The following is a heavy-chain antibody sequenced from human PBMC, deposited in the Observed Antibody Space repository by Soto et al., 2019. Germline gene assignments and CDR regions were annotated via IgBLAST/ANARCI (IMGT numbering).Heavy chain of an antibody. CDR3: AKLWVLLGAWFDH. CDR1: GFTFSSYA. V-gene: IGHV3-23*01. J-gene: IGHJ5*02. D-gene: IGHD3-22*01. Sequence: GGSLRLSCAASGFTFSSYAMSWVRQAPGKGLEWVSTILSSGGDTYYADSVKGRFTISRDNSKNTLYLQMNSLRAEDTAVYYCAKLWVLLGAWFDHWGQGTLVTVSS. CDR2: ILSSGGDT.